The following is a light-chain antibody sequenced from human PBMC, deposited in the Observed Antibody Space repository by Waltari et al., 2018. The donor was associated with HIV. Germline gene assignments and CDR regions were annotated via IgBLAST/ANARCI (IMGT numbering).Light chain of an antibody. CDR3: LLSYGGVRV. J-gene: IGLJ2*01. CDR1: SGGVARSHF. Sequence: VVTQEPSLTVSPGDTVTLSCASFSGGVARSHFPYWFQLKPGQPPLTLIYDSEKRHPLTSGRFSGSLSGGRAILTLSGALPEDEAEYCCLLSYGGVRVFGGGTNLTV. CDR2: DSE. V-gene: IGLV7-46*01.